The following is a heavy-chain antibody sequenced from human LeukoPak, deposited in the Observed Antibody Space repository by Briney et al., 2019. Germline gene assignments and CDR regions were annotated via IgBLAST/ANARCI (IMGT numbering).Heavy chain of an antibody. CDR2: INGGGDIM. J-gene: IGHJ3*02. Sequence: GGSLRLSCASSGFSLRAYDLIWVRQAPGKGLDWVSIINGGGDIMMYEDSVKGRFTISRDNSKNTFYLQMNSLRVEDTAVYYCAMRDRGYGLDIWGQGTMVTVSS. CDR1: GFSLRAYD. D-gene: IGHD3-10*01. CDR3: AMRDRGYGLDI. V-gene: IGHV3-23*01.